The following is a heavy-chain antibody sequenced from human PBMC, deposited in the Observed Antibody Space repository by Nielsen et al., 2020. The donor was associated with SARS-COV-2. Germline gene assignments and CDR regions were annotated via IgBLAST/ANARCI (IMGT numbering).Heavy chain of an antibody. J-gene: IGHJ6*02. CDR1: GLTFSSYS. CDR2: ISSSSSYI. CDR3: ASLNHYYYYGMDV. V-gene: IGHV3-21*01. Sequence: GGSLRLSCAASGLTFSSYSMNWVRQAPGKGLEWVSSISSSSSYIYYADSVKGRFTISRDNAKNSLYLQMNSLRAEDTAVYYCASLNHYYYYGMDVWGQGSTVTVSS.